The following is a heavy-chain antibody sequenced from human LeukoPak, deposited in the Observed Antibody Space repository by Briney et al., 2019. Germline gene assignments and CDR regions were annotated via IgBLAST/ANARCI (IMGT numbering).Heavy chain of an antibody. V-gene: IGHV3-43D*03. CDR2: IIWHGGST. CDR1: GFTFDDYA. Sequence: GGSLRLSCAASGFTFDDYAMHWVREAPGKGLEWVSLIIWHGGSTYYADSVKGRFTISRDNSKNSLYLQMNSLSAEDTALYYCAKDTKRGWFGELSMDVWGKVTTVTASS. J-gene: IGHJ6*04. CDR3: AKDTKRGWFGELSMDV. D-gene: IGHD3-10*01.